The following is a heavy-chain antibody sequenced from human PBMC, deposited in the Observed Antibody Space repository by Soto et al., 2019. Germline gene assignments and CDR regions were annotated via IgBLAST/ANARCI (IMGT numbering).Heavy chain of an antibody. Sequence: SETLSLTCAVYGGSFSGHFWSWIRQPPGKGLEWIGEINHSGSTNFNPSLKSRVTISVDTSKNQFSLKVNSLTAADTAVYYCARGISLIVEVQRDAPDKYYFDSWGQGIVVT. V-gene: IGHV4-34*01. CDR1: GGSFSGHF. J-gene: IGHJ4*02. CDR2: INHSGST. D-gene: IGHD2-21*01. CDR3: ARGISLIVEVQRDAPDKYYFDS.